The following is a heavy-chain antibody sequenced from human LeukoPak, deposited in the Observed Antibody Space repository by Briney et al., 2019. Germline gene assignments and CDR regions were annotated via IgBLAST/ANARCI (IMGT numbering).Heavy chain of an antibody. CDR3: ARDAGHQLSRRNYYAMDV. D-gene: IGHD2-2*01. V-gene: IGHV4-30-2*01. J-gene: IGHJ6*02. CDR1: GGSISSADYS. CDR2: IYHSGST. Sequence: SSETLSLTCAVSGGSISSADYSWSWIRQPPGKGLEWIGHIYHSGSTYYNPSLKSRVTILVDRSKNQFSLKLSSVIAADTAVYYCARDAGHQLSRRNYYAMDVWGQGTTVTVSS.